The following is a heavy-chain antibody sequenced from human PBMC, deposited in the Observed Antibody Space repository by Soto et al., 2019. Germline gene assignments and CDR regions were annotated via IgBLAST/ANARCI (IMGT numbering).Heavy chain of an antibody. CDR1: GGSISSGGYY. V-gene: IGHV4-31*03. D-gene: IGHD3-3*01. CDR3: ASSNYEDHDY. CDR2: IYYSGST. Sequence: SETLSLTYTVSGGSISSGGYYWSWIRQHPGKGLEWIGYIYYSGSTYYNPSLKSRVTISVDTSKNQFSLKLSSVTAADTAVYYCASSNYEDHDYWGQRTLVPVSS. J-gene: IGHJ4*02.